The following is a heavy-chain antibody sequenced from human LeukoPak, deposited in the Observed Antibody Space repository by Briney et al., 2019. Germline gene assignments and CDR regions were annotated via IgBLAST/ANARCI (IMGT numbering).Heavy chain of an antibody. CDR3: ARGAFYGTPLYYGMDV. V-gene: IGHV4-59*01. CDR2: IYYSGST. D-gene: IGHD2/OR15-2a*01. Sequence: SETLSLTCTVSGGSIRSYYWSWIRQPPGKGLEWIGHIYYSGSTNYNRSLKSRVNISVDTSKNQFCLKLNSVTAADTAVYYCARGAFYGTPLYYGMDVWGQGTTVTVSS. J-gene: IGHJ6*02. CDR1: GGSIRSYY.